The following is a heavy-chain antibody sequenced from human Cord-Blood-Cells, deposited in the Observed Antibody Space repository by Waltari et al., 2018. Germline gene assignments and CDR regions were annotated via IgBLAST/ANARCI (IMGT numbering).Heavy chain of an antibody. Sequence: QVQLVESGGGVVQPGRSLRLSCAASGFTFSSYAMHWVRQAPGKGLEWVAVISYDGSNKYYADSVKGRFTISRDNSKDTLYLQMNSLRAEDTAVYYCARDRAVVTAIGDFYYYYGMDVWGQGTTVTVSS. J-gene: IGHJ6*02. D-gene: IGHD2-21*02. CDR3: ARDRAVVTAIGDFYYYYGMDV. V-gene: IGHV3-30*04. CDR1: GFTFSSYA. CDR2: ISYDGSNK.